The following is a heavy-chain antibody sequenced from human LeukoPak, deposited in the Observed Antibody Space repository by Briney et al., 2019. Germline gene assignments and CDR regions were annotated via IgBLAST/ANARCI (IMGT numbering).Heavy chain of an antibody. CDR1: GGSISSSNW. J-gene: IGHJ6*02. Sequence: SGTLSLTCAVSGGSISSSNWWSWVRQPPGKGLEWIGEIYHSGSTNYNPSLKSRVTISVDKSENQFSLKLSSVTAADTAVYYCARVSDYCSSTSCYEGGYYYYGMDVWGQGTTVTVSS. CDR2: IYHSGST. CDR3: ARVSDYCSSTSCYEGGYYYYGMDV. D-gene: IGHD2-2*01. V-gene: IGHV4-4*02.